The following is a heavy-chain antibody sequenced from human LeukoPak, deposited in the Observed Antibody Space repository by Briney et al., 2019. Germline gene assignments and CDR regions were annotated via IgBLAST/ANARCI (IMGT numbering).Heavy chain of an antibody. CDR1: GFTFSDYW. V-gene: IGHV3-7*01. Sequence: GGSLRLSCAASGFTFSDYWMTWVRQAPGKGLEWVATIKQDGSQKHCGDSVKGRFTISRDNAKNSMYLQMNSLRADDTAVYYCTSPPLGYCSSTTCRFDYWGQGTLVTVSS. J-gene: IGHJ4*02. CDR3: TSPPLGYCSSTTCRFDY. CDR2: IKQDGSQK. D-gene: IGHD2-2*03.